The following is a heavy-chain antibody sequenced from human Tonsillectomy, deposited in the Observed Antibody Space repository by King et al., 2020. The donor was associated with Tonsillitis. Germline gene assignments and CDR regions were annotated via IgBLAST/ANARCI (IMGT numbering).Heavy chain of an antibody. CDR2: IYHNGST. CDR3: ARVSDYYGMDV. J-gene: IGHJ6*02. CDR1: GGSISSSGYS. Sequence: LQLQESGSGLVKPSQTLSLTCAVSGGSISSSGYSWSWIRQPPGKGLEWIGYIYHNGSTYYNPSLKSRVTISVDRSKNQFSLKLSSVTAADTAVYYCARVSDYYGMDVWGQGTTVTVSS. V-gene: IGHV4-30-2*01.